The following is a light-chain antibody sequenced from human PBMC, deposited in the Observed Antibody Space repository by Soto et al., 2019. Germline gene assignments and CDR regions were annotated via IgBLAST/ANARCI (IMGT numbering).Light chain of an antibody. CDR3: QQYNNWGLS. J-gene: IGKJ4*01. Sequence: IVMTQSPATLSVSPGEGVTLSCRASENVCTNLALYQQKPFPGPRLLIFCLFTRATCIPATFRCSWFGTEVTFTISSLQSEESAIYYCQQYNNWGLSFGGGTKV. V-gene: IGKV3D-15*01. CDR2: CLF. CDR1: ENVCTN.